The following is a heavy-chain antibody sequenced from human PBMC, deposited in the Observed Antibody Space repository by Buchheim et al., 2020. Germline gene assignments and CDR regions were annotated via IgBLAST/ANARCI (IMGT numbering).Heavy chain of an antibody. Sequence: QVQLQESGPGLVKPSGTLSLTCDVSGGSISSNYWWSWVRQPPGMGLEWHGETYHSGSTNYNPSLKSRVTISVDKSKNQFSLKLTSMTAADTAVYYCARSPYYYYCGLDVWGQGTT. V-gene: IGHV4-4*02. CDR2: TYHSGST. CDR3: ARSPYYYYCGLDV. J-gene: IGHJ6*02. CDR1: GGSISSNYW.